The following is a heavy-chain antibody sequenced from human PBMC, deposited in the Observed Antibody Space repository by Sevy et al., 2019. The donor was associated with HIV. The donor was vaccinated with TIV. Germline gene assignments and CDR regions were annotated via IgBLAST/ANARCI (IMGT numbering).Heavy chain of an antibody. CDR2: ISSSSSYI. CDR3: ARGGNDYGGNSDWFHP. CDR1: GFTFSSYS. J-gene: IGHJ5*02. V-gene: IGHV3-21*01. Sequence: GGSLRLSCAASGFTFSSYSMNWVRLAPGKGLEWVSSISSSSSYIYYADSVKGRFTISRDNAKNSLYLQMNSLRAEDTAVYYCARGGNDYGGNSDWFHPWGQGTLVTVSS. D-gene: IGHD4-17*01.